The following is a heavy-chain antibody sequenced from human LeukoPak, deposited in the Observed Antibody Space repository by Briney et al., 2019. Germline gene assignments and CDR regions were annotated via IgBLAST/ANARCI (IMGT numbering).Heavy chain of an antibody. CDR1: GFTFSSYA. CDR3: ARDRMGYSGYDYYGY. V-gene: IGHV3-7*03. Sequence: GGSLRLSCAASGFTFSSYAMSWVRQAPGKGLEWVANIKQDGSEKYYVDSVKGRFTISRDNAKNSLYLQMNSLRAEDTAVYYCARDRMGYSGYDYYGYWGQGTLVTVSS. D-gene: IGHD5-12*01. J-gene: IGHJ4*02. CDR2: IKQDGSEK.